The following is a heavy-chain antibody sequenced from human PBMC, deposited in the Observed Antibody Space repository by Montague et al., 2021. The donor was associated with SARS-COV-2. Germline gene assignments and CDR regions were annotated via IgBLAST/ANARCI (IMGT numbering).Heavy chain of an antibody. V-gene: IGHV6-1*01. D-gene: IGHD6-19*01. Sequence: CAISGDSVSSNSAAWNWIRQSPSRGLEWLGRTYYRSKWYNDYAVSVKSRITFNPDTSKNQFSLQLNSVTPEDTAVYYCARNIAVAGRAEGFDYWGQGTLVPVSS. CDR1: GDSVSSNSAA. CDR2: TYYRSKWYN. CDR3: ARNIAVAGRAEGFDY. J-gene: IGHJ4*02.